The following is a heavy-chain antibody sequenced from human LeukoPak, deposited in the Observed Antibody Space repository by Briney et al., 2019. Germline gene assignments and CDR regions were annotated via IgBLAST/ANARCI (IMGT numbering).Heavy chain of an antibody. V-gene: IGHV3-49*03. CDR1: GFTFGDYA. D-gene: IGHD6-19*01. J-gene: IGHJ4*02. CDR3: VAVAGTAY. Sequence: GGSLRLSRTASGFTFGDYAMSWYRQAPGKGLEWVGFIRSKVYGGTTDYAAPVKGRFTISRDDFKSIAYLQMNSLTTEDTAVYYCVAVAGTAYWGQGTLVTVSS. CDR2: IRSKVYGGTT.